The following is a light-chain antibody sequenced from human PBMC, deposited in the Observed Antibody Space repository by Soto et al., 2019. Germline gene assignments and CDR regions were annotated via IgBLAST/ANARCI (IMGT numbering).Light chain of an antibody. V-gene: IGKV3-15*01. CDR1: QSVSDS. CDR2: GAS. CDR3: QQYNNWPLT. J-gene: IGKJ4*01. Sequence: EIVMTQSPATLSVSPGERATLSCRASQSVSDSLAWYQQRPGQAPRLLIYGASTRDTGIPARFSGSGSGTEFTLTISSLQSEDFAVYYCQQYNNWPLTFGGGTKVEIK.